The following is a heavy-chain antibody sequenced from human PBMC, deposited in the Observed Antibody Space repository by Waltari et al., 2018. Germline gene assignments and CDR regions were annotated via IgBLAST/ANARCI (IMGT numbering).Heavy chain of an antibody. V-gene: IGHV2-5*01. J-gene: IGHJ4*02. CDR2: IYWNDDK. Sequence: QITLKESGPTLVKPTQTLTLTCTFSGFSLSTSGVGVGWIRQPPGKALEWLALIYWNDDKRYSPSLKSRLTITKDTTENQVVLTMTNMDPVDTATYYCAHRSTGVFGVALDYWGQGTLVTVSS. D-gene: IGHD3-3*01. CDR3: AHRSTGVFGVALDY. CDR1: GFSLSTSGVG.